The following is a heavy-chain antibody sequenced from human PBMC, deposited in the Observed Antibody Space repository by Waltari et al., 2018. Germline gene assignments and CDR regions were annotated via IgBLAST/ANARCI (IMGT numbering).Heavy chain of an antibody. CDR3: TSWRVVAGTGWFDS. Sequence: EVQLLESGGGLVQPGGSLRLSCAASGFSFSTYELAWVRQAPGKGLEWVSGIRNSGGNTYYGDSVKGRFAISRDNSRNTLHLQMNGLRAEDTAIYYCTSWRVVAGTGWFDSWGQGTLVTVSS. J-gene: IGHJ5*01. D-gene: IGHD2-15*01. CDR2: IRNSGGNT. CDR1: GFSFSTYE. V-gene: IGHV3-23*01.